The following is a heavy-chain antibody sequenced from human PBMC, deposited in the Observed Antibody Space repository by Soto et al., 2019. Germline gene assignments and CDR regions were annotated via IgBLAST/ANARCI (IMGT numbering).Heavy chain of an antibody. J-gene: IGHJ3*01. CDR3: ARDSHSVAGLGWSVVSV. CDR2: ISAYNGNT. Sequence: GASVKVSCKASGYTFTSYGISWVRQAPGQALEWMGWISAYNGNTSYAQKLQGRVTMTTDTSTSTAYMELRSLRSDDTAVYYCARDSHSVAGLGWSVVSVWGQGTMVTVSS. V-gene: IGHV1-18*01. D-gene: IGHD6-19*01. CDR1: GYTFTSYG.